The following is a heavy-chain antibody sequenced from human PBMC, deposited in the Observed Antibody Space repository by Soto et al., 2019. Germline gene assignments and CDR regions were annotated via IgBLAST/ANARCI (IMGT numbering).Heavy chain of an antibody. Sequence: SETLSLTCTVSGGSISSYYWSWIRQPPGKGLEWIGYIYYSGSTNYNPSLKSRVTISVDTSKNQFSLKLSSVTAADTAVYYCARGYEWLVFWFDPWGQGTLVTVSS. CDR1: GGSISSYY. V-gene: IGHV4-59*01. D-gene: IGHD6-19*01. J-gene: IGHJ5*02. CDR2: IYYSGST. CDR3: ARGYEWLVFWFDP.